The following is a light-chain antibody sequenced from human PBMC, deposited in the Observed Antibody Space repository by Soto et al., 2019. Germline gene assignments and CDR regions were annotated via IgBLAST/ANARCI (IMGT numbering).Light chain of an antibody. J-gene: IGKJ1*01. V-gene: IGKV1-5*03. CDR2: KAS. CDR1: QSISTW. Sequence: DIQMTQSPSTLSASVGDRVTITCRASQSISTWLAWYQQKPGKAPHLLIYKASSLESGVPSRFSGSGYGTEFTLTISSLQPDDFATYYCQQYNSYAWSFGQGTKVEIK. CDR3: QQYNSYAWS.